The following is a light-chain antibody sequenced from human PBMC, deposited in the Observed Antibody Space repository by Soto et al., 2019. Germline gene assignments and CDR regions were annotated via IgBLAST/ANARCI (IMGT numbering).Light chain of an antibody. J-gene: IGLJ7*01. Sequence: QTVVTQEPSLTVSPGGTVTLTCASSTGAVTGSNYPNWFQQKPGQVPRALIHNINSRYSWTPARFSGSLLGGKAALTLSGAQPEDEAEYYCLLYYGGAQVFGGGTQLTVL. CDR1: TGAVTGSNY. CDR2: NIN. V-gene: IGLV7-43*01. CDR3: LLYYGGAQV.